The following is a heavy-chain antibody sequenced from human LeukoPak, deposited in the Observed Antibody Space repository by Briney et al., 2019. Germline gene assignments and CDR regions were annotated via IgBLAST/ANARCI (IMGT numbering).Heavy chain of an antibody. CDR1: GFTFGDYA. CDR3: SRHGGVCKRYDNSNYYYYYGMDV. Sequence: GGSLRLSCTASGFTFGDYALSWVRQAPGKGLEWVGFIRSKAYGGTFEYAASVEGRLTISRDDSKSIAYLQMNSLKTEDTAVYYCSRHGGVCKRYDNSNYYYYYGMDVWGQGTTVTVSS. CDR2: IRSKAYGGTF. D-gene: IGHD4-11*01. J-gene: IGHJ6*02. V-gene: IGHV3-49*04.